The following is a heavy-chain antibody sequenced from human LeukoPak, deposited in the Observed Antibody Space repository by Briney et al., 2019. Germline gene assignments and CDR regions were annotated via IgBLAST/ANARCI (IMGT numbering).Heavy chain of an antibody. CDR2: INHSGST. CDR3: ARGHRATDYVWGSYRPRKYYFHY. J-gene: IGHJ4*02. D-gene: IGHD3-16*02. V-gene: IGHV4-34*01. Sequence: PSETLSLTCAVYGGSFSGYYWSWIGQPPGKGLEWIGEINHSGSTNYNPSLKSRVTISVDTSKNQFSLKLSSVTAADTAVYYCARGHRATDYVWGSYRPRKYYFHYWGQGTLVTVSS. CDR1: GGSFSGYY.